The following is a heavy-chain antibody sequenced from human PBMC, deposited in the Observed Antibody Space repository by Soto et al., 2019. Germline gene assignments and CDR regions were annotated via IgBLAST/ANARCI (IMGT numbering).Heavy chain of an antibody. J-gene: IGHJ6*02. V-gene: IGHV2-26*01. CDR1: GFSLSDTTMG. CDR3: ARIHSITWGSYFYGMDV. CDR2: IFSNDEK. Sequence: QVTLKESGPVLVKPSETLTLTCSVSGFSLSDTTMGVSWIRQPPRKALEWLAHIFSNDEKSYSTSLKTRLTISKDTSRSQVVLTMPNMDPVDTATYYCARIHSITWGSYFYGMDVWGQGTTVTVSS. D-gene: IGHD3-16*01.